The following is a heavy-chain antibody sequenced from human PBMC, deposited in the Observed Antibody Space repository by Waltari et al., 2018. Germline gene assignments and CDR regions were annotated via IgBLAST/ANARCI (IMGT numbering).Heavy chain of an antibody. J-gene: IGHJ3*02. CDR2: IRSSSSTI. CDR1: GFTFSSYS. V-gene: IGHV3-48*01. Sequence: EVQLVESGGGLVQPGGSLRLSCAASGFTFSSYSMNWVRQAPGKGLEWVSYIRSSSSTIYYADSGKGRFTISRDNAKNSLYLQMNSLRAEDTAVYYCARDLAYGDYVDAFDIWGQGTMVTVSS. CDR3: ARDLAYGDYVDAFDI. D-gene: IGHD4-17*01.